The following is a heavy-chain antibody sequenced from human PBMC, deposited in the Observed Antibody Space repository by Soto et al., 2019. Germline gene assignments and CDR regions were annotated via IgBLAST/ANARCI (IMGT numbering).Heavy chain of an antibody. D-gene: IGHD6-19*01. CDR2: IYWDDDK. CDR3: AHIVVAGLGYYFDY. J-gene: IGHJ4*02. V-gene: IGHV2-5*02. Sequence: HITLKESGPTLVKPTQTLTLTWTFSGFSLSSTRMAVGWIRQPPGKALEWLALIYWDDDKRYSPFLKSRLTITKDTSKNQVVLTMSNMDPVDTARYYCAHIVVAGLGYYFDYWGQGTLVTVSS. CDR1: GFSLSSTRMA.